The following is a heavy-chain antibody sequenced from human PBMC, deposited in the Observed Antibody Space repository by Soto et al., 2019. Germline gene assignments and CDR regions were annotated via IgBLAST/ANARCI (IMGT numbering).Heavy chain of an antibody. J-gene: IGHJ4*02. V-gene: IGHV3-23*01. Sequence: WVSLRLSCTASGFTFSSYGMTWVRQAPGKGLEWVSSISGSGGTTYNADSVKGRFTISRDNSKNTLFLQMNSLRVEDTAVYYCATVVCGDVDCYWEDYWGKGPLVTVSS. D-gene: IGHD2-21*02. CDR2: ISGSGGTT. CDR1: GFTFSSYG. CDR3: ATVVCGDVDCYWEDY.